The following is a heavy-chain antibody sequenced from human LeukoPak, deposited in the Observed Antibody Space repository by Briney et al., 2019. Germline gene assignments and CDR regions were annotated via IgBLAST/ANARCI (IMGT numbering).Heavy chain of an antibody. CDR1: GFTFSSYA. CDR2: FNGRGDST. V-gene: IGHV3-23*01. D-gene: IGHD3-3*01. J-gene: IGHJ4*02. CDR3: AKIGDSAGSVLRFLEWYSGYFDY. Sequence: GGSLRLSCAASGFTFSSYAMSWVRQAPGKGPEWVAGFNGRGDSTYYAESVRGRFTISRDTSKNTLYLQMNSLRAEDTAVYYCAKIGDSAGSVLRFLEWYSGYFDYWGQGTLVTVSS.